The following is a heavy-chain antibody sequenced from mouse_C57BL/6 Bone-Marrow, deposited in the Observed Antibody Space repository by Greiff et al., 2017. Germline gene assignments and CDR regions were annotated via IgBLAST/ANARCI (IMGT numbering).Heavy chain of an antibody. CDR3: ALFMDY. Sequence: VQLQQPGAELVRPGSSVKLSCKTSGYTFTSYWMDWVKQKPGQGLEWIGNIYPSDSETHYNQKFKDKATLTVDQSSSTAYMQVSSRTSEDSAVYYCALFMDYWGQGTSVTVSS. D-gene: IGHD1-1*01. V-gene: IGHV1-61*01. CDR2: IYPSDSET. J-gene: IGHJ4*01. CDR1: GYTFTSYW.